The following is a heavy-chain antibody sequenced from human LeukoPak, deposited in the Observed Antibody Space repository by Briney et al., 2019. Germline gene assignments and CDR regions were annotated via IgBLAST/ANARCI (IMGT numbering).Heavy chain of an antibody. CDR3: ATEALGNYFDY. D-gene: IGHD7-27*01. J-gene: IGHJ4*02. V-gene: IGHV4-59*01. Sequence: SETLSLTCTVSGGSISSYYWSWIRHPPGKGLEWIGYIYYSGSTNYNPSLKSRITISVDTSKNQFSLNLSSVTAADTAVYYCATEALGNYFDYWGQGTLVTVSS. CDR2: IYYSGST. CDR1: GGSISSYY.